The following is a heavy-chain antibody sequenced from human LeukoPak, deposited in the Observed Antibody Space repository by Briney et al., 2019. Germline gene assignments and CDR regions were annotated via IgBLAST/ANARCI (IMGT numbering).Heavy chain of an antibody. CDR3: AKVPSHAIAATLADY. J-gene: IGHJ4*02. V-gene: IGHV3-30*02. CDR2: IRYDGSNK. Sequence: PGGSLRLSCAASGFTFSSYGMHWVRQAPGKGLEWVAFIRYDGSNKYYADSVKGRFTIPRDNSKNTLYLQMNSLRAEDTAVYYCAKVPSHAIAATLADYWGQGTLVTVSS. CDR1: GFTFSSYG. D-gene: IGHD6-13*01.